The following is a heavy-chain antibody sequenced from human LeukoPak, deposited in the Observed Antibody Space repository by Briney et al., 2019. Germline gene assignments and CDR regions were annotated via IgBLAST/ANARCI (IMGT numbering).Heavy chain of an antibody. CDR1: GGTFTSYA. CDR2: IIPIFGKA. J-gene: IGHJ5*02. D-gene: IGHD2/OR15-2a*01. CDR3: AGDTTSWIDR. Sequence: GASVKVSCKASGGTFTSYAISWVRQAPGQGLEWMGGIIPIFGKANYAQNLQGRVTITSDKSTSTAYMELSSLRSEDTAVYYCAGDTTSWIDRWRQGTLVTV. V-gene: IGHV1-69*06.